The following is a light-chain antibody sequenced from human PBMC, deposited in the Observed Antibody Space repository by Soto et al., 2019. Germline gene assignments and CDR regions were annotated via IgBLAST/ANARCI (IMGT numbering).Light chain of an antibody. CDR3: AAWDDSLSGL. CDR2: RNN. J-gene: IGLJ1*01. CDR1: SSNIGINY. Sequence: QSVLTQPPSASGTPGQRVTISCSGSSSNIGINYVYWYQQLPGTAPKLLIYRNNQRPSGVPDRFSGSKSGTSASLAISGLRSEDEADYYCAAWDDSLSGLFGTGTQLTVL. V-gene: IGLV1-47*01.